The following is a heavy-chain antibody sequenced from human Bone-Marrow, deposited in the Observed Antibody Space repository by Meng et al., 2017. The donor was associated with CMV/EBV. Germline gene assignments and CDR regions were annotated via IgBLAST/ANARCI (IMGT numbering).Heavy chain of an antibody. CDR3: AGTLFRAYYYYGMDV. Sequence: SVKVSCKASGGTFSSYTISWVRQAPGQGLEWMGRIIPILGIANYAQKFQSRVTITADKSTSTAYMELSSLRSEDTAVYYCAGTLFRAYYYYGMDVWGQGTTVTVSS. CDR2: IIPILGIA. D-gene: IGHD2-21*01. CDR1: GGTFSSYT. J-gene: IGHJ6*02. V-gene: IGHV1-69*02.